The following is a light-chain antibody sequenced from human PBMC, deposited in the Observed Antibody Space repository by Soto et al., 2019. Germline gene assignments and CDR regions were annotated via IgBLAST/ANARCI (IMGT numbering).Light chain of an antibody. Sequence: DIVLTQSPGTLSLSPGERATLSCRASQSVSSNYLAWYQQKPGQAPRLLIYDTSSRATGIPPRFSGNGSATDFTLTISRLEPEDVAVYYCQHYSSSFLFGGGTKVEIK. CDR2: DTS. J-gene: IGKJ4*01. V-gene: IGKV3-20*01. CDR3: QHYSSSFL. CDR1: QSVSSNY.